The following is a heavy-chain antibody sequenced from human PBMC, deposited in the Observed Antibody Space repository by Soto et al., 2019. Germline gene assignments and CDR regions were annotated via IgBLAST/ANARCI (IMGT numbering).Heavy chain of an antibody. CDR3: ARGPYYYDSSAYPDY. Sequence: PGGSLRLSCAASGFTFITYSMNWVRQAPGKRLDWVSSISSSSSFIYYADSAKGRFTISRDNAKNSLYLQMNSLRAEDTAVYYCARGPYYYDSSAYPDYWGQGTLVTVSS. CDR1: GFTFITYS. V-gene: IGHV3-21*01. D-gene: IGHD3-22*01. J-gene: IGHJ4*02. CDR2: ISSSSSFI.